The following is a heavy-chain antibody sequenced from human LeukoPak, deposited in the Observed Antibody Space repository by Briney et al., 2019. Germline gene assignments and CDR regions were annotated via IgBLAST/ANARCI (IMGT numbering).Heavy chain of an antibody. D-gene: IGHD6-19*01. V-gene: IGHV1-8*01. CDR3: ARGRYSSGIRTFDY. Sequence: ASVKVPCKASGYTFTSYDINWVRQATGQGLEWMGWMNPNSGNTGYAQKFQGRVTMTRNTSISTAYMELSSLRSEDTAVYYCARGRYSSGIRTFDYWGQGTLVTVSS. CDR1: GYTFTSYD. J-gene: IGHJ4*02. CDR2: MNPNSGNT.